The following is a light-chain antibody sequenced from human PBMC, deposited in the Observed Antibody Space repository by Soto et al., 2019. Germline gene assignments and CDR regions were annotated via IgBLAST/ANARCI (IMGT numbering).Light chain of an antibody. CDR3: SSYASSSTVA. V-gene: IGLV2-8*01. J-gene: IGLJ2*01. CDR2: EVS. Sequence: QSALTQPPSASGSPGQSVTISYTGTSSDVGGYNYVSWYQQHPGKAPKLMIYEVSKRPSGVPDRFSGSKSGNTASLTVSGLQAEDEADYYCSSYASSSTVAFGGGTKVTVL. CDR1: SSDVGGYNY.